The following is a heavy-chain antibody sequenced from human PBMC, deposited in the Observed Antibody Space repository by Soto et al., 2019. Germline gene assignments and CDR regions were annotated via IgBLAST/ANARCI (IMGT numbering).Heavy chain of an antibody. CDR1: GGSISSYY. D-gene: IGHD6-19*01. V-gene: IGHV4-59*01. CDR3: AREVSLSGWFDY. Sequence: SETLSLTCTVSGGSISSYYWSWIRQPPGKGLEWIGYIYYSGSTNYNPSLKSRVTISVDTSKNQFSLKLSSVTAADTAVYYCAREVSLSGWFDYWGQGTLVTVSS. J-gene: IGHJ4*02. CDR2: IYYSGST.